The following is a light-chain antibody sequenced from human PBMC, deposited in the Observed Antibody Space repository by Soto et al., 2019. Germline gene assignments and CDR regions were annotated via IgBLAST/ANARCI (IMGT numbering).Light chain of an antibody. CDR2: KAS. CDR3: QQYNSYPWT. CDR1: QSISSW. V-gene: IGKV1-5*03. Sequence: DIQMTLSPSTLSASVGDRVTITCRASQSISSWLAWYQQKPGKAPKLLIYKASSLESGVPSRFSGSGSGTEFTLTISSLQPDDFATYYCQQYNSYPWTFGQGTKV. J-gene: IGKJ1*01.